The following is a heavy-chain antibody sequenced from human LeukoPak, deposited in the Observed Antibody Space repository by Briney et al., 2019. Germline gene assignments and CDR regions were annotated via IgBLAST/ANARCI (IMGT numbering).Heavy chain of an antibody. CDR1: GGSISSGGYY. Sequence: SETLSLTCTVSGGSISSGGYYWSWIRQPPGKGLEWIGCIYHSESTYYNPSLKSRVTISVDRSKSQFSLKVSSVTAADTAVYYCARGSGGSSWSPPIGYWGQGTLVTVSS. D-gene: IGHD6-13*01. V-gene: IGHV4-30-2*01. J-gene: IGHJ4*02. CDR3: ARGSGGSSWSPPIGY. CDR2: IYHSEST.